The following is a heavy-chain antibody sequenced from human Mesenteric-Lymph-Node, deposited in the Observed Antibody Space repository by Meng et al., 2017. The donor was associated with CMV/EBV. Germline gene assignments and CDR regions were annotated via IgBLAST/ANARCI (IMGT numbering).Heavy chain of an antibody. CDR3: ARQYGPLWTKASARTSFDT. CDR2: IYYSGNT. J-gene: IGHJ4*02. D-gene: IGHD3/OR15-3a*01. V-gene: IGHV4-39*01. CDR1: SYY. Sequence: SYYGASIRQPPGEGPEWIGTIYYSGNTSHNPFLKNRVTISVDTFKIQFSLKLTSVNAKDTAVEFCARQYGPLWTKASARTSFDTWGQGTLVTVSS.